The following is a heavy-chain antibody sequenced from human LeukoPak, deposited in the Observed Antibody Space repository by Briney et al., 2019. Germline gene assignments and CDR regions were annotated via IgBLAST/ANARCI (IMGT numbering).Heavy chain of an antibody. J-gene: IGHJ5*01. V-gene: IGHV3-9*03. CDR1: RLTLDDFA. CDR2: ISWNSGSI. D-gene: IGHD6-19*01. CDR3: AKGPSIAVAAGWFDP. Sequence: GRCLSLSCGFPRLTLDDFATHWVRQAPKKGLEWVSCISWNSGSIGHADSVEGRFTIARDTATDSLDLQMISLRAEDMDLYYCAKGPSIAVAAGWFDPWGQGTLVTVSS.